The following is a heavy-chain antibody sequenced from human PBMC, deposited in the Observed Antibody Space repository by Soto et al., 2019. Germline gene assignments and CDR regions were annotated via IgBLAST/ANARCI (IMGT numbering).Heavy chain of an antibody. D-gene: IGHD6-19*01. CDR3: ARLGGWSGGSSGMDV. CDR2: IRRKANSYTT. Sequence: EVQLVESGGGLVQPGGSLRLSCAASGLIFSDYHMDWVRQAPGKGLEWVGRIRRKANSYTTEYAASVKGRFTISRDDSKNSLYLQMNSVKSEDTAVYYCARLGGWSGGSSGMDVWGQGTTVTVSS. J-gene: IGHJ6*02. CDR1: GLIFSDYH. V-gene: IGHV3-72*01.